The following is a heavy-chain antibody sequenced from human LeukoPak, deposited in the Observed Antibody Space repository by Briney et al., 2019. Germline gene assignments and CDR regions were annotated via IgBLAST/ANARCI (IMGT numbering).Heavy chain of an antibody. J-gene: IGHJ5*02. Sequence: KPGGSLRLSCAASGFTFSIAWMTWVRQAPGKGLEWVGRIKSAKDDATTDYAAAVKGRFSISRDDSTNTLYLQMNNLRSEDTAVCYCTTLHLPAGAPWDQGTLVTVS. CDR2: IKSAKDDATT. V-gene: IGHV3-15*01. D-gene: IGHD2-2*01. CDR3: TTLHLPAGAP. CDR1: GFTFSIAW.